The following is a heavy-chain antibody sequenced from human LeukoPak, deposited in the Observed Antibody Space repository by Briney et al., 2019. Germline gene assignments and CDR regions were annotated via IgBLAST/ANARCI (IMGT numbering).Heavy chain of an antibody. D-gene: IGHD2-21*02. V-gene: IGHV4-59*12. J-gene: IGHJ5*02. CDR3: ARDFCGGDCYSFWFDP. CDR1: GGSISSYY. Sequence: SETLSLTCTVPGGSISSYYWSWIRQPPGKGLEWIGYIYYSGSTNYNPSLKSRVTMSVDTSKNQFSLKLSSVTAADTAVYYCARDFCGGDCYSFWFDPWGQGTLVTVSS. CDR2: IYYSGST.